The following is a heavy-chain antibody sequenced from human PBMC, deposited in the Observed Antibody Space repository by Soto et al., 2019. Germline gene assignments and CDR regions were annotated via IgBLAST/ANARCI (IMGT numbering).Heavy chain of an antibody. CDR1: GGSFSGYY. V-gene: IGHV4-34*01. Sequence: SETLSLTCAVYGGSFSGYYWSWIRQPPGKGLEWIGYIYHNGSTYYNPSLKSRVTISVDRSKNQFSLKLNSVTAADTAVYYCARVPDVWGQGTTVT. J-gene: IGHJ6*02. CDR2: IYHNGST. CDR3: ARVPDV.